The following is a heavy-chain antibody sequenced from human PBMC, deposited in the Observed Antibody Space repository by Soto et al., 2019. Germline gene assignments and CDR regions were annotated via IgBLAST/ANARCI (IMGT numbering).Heavy chain of an antibody. Sequence: QVQLVQSGAEEKKPGASVKVSCKASGYTFTSYAMHWVRQAPGQRLAWMGWLNAANGNTKYSQKFQGSVTITRDTSASTAYMELSSLRSEDTAVYYCARGIAPYYFDYWGQGTRVTVSS. CDR3: ARGIAPYYFDY. D-gene: IGHD6-13*01. J-gene: IGHJ4*02. V-gene: IGHV1-3*05. CDR2: LNAANGNT. CDR1: GYTFTSYA.